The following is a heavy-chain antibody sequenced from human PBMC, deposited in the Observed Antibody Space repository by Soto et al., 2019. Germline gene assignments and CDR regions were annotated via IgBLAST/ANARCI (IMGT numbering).Heavy chain of an antibody. CDR3: ARMGSVDDY. CDR2: IDWNDAT. CDR1: GFSLGTSGMR. J-gene: IGHJ4*02. Sequence: GPALVNRTQTLTLTCTFSGFSLGTSGMRVNWIRQPPGKALEWLARIDWNDATFYNTSLGPRLTISKDTSENQVVLKMTNMDPVDTATYYCARMGSVDDYWGQGTLVTVSS. V-gene: IGHV2-70*04. D-gene: IGHD3-10*01.